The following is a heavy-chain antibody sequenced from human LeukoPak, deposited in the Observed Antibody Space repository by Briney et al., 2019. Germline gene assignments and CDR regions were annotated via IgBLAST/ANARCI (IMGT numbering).Heavy chain of an antibody. CDR2: IIPIFGTA. J-gene: IGHJ6*04. CDR1: GGTFSSYA. V-gene: IGHV1-69*13. Sequence: GASVKVSCKASGGTFSSYAISWVRQAPGQGLEWMGGIIPIFGTANYAQKFQGRVTITADESTSTACMELSSLRSEDTAVYYCARGGAAAGTYYYYYGMDVWGKGTTVTVSS. D-gene: IGHD6-13*01. CDR3: ARGGAAAGTYYYYYGMDV.